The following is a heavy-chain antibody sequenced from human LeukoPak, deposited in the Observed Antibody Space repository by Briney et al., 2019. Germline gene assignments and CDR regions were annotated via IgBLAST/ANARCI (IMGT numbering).Heavy chain of an antibody. J-gene: IGHJ4*02. Sequence: PSGTLSLTCGVSGGSISSTNWWTWVRQPPGEGLEWIGEVHLSGRTNYNPSLESRVTMSVDMSENHISLRLTSVTAADTAVYYCAREGGPYRPLDYSGQGTLVTVSS. CDR2: VHLSGRT. V-gene: IGHV4-4*02. CDR1: GGSISSTNW. CDR3: AREGGPYRPLDY.